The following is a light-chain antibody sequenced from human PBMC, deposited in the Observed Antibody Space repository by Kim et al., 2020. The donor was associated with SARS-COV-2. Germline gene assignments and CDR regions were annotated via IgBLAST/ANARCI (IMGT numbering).Light chain of an antibody. CDR1: KLGDKY. CDR2: QDS. Sequence: VSPGQTASIACSGDKLGDKYACWYQQKPGQSPVLVIYQDSKRPSGIPERFSGSNSGNTATLTISGTQAMDEADYYCQAWDSSTVVFGGGTQLTVL. J-gene: IGLJ2*01. V-gene: IGLV3-1*01. CDR3: QAWDSSTVV.